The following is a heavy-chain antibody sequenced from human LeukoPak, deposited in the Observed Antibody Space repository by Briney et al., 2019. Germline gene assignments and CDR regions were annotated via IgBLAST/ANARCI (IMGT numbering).Heavy chain of an antibody. CDR3: ARENVVAQGTFDY. J-gene: IGHJ4*02. D-gene: IGHD2-21*01. CDR2: MYQTGSS. Sequence: PSETVSLTCSVSGYSIGSGHYWGWIRQPPGKGLEWIGSMYQTGSSYYSPSLKSRVTISLDTSKNQISLKLTFVTAADTAFYFCARENVVAQGTFDYWGQGALVTVSS. CDR1: GYSIGSGHY. V-gene: IGHV4-38-2*02.